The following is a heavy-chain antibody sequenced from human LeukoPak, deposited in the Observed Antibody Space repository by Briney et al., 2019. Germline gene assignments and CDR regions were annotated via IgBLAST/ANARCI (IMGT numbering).Heavy chain of an antibody. V-gene: IGHV4-39*02. CDR2: IYYSASASASAST. Sequence: SETLSLTCTVSGDSISSSDYYWGWIRQPPGKGLEWIGIIYYSASASASASTYYNPSLKSRVTIFGDTSKNQFSLKLGSVTAADTAVYYCAREKDDYGGNSGAFDIWGQGTMVTVSS. D-gene: IGHD4-23*01. CDR1: GDSISSSDYY. CDR3: AREKDDYGGNSGAFDI. J-gene: IGHJ3*02.